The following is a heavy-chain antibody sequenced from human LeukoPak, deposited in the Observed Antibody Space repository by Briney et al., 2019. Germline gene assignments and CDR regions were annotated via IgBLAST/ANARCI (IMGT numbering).Heavy chain of an antibody. D-gene: IGHD1-7*01. CDR1: GFTFSGYW. Sequence: PGGSLRLSCAASGFTFSGYWMHWVRQAPGKGLVWVSRISTDGTTIHYADSVKGRFTISRDNSKNTLYLQMSSLRTEDTAVYFCAKALGNWNYEDYWGQGTLVSVSS. CDR2: ISTDGTTI. J-gene: IGHJ4*02. V-gene: IGHV3-74*01. CDR3: AKALGNWNYEDY.